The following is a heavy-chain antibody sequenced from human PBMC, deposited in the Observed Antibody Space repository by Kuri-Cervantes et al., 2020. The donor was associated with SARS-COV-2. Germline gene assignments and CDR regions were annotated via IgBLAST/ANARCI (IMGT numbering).Heavy chain of an antibody. CDR2: IIPIFGTA. V-gene: IGHV1-69*05. CDR3: ASDRPGIAAASLYYYYYMDV. Sequence: SVKVSCKASGGTFSSYAISWVRQPPGQGLEWMGGIIPIFGTANYAQKFQGRVTITTDESTSTAYMDLSSLRSEDTAVYYCASDRPGIAAASLYYYYYMDVWGKGTTVTVSS. CDR1: GGTFSSYA. J-gene: IGHJ6*03. D-gene: IGHD6-13*01.